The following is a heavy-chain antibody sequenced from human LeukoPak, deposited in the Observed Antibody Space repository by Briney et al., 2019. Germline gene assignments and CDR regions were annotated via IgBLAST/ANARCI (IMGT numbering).Heavy chain of an antibody. CDR1: GGSISSHY. Sequence: SETLSLTCTVSGGSISSHYWTWIRQPPGKGLEWIGFIYYTGRTRYNPSLQSRVMILADTSKNDFSLKMASVTAADAAVYYCARLLDYDSSGGPDTFDVWGQGIMVTVSS. J-gene: IGHJ3*01. V-gene: IGHV4-59*11. CDR3: ARLLDYDSSGGPDTFDV. D-gene: IGHD3-22*01. CDR2: IYYTGRT.